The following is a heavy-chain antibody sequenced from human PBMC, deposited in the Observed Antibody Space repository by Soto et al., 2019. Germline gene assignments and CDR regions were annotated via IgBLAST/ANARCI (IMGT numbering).Heavy chain of an antibody. CDR3: ARVPKSDGYNYYFDY. Sequence: ASVKVSCKASGYTFTGYYMHWARQAPGQGLEWMGWINPNSGGTNYAQKFQGWVTMTRDTSISTAYMELSRLRSDDTAVYYCARVPKSDGYNYYFDYWGQGTLVTVSS. CDR1: GYTFTGYY. D-gene: IGHD5-12*01. V-gene: IGHV1-2*04. CDR2: INPNSGGT. J-gene: IGHJ4*02.